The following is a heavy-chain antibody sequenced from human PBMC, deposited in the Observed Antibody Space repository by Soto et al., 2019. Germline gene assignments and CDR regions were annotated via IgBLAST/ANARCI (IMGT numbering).Heavy chain of an antibody. CDR3: AKLVEGGSGDFDY. CDR1: GFTFSSYG. J-gene: IGHJ4*02. CDR2: ISYDGRNK. Sequence: QVQLVESGGGVVQPGRSLRLSCAASGFTFSSYGMHWVRQAPGKGLEWVAVISYDGRNKYYADSVKGRFTISRDNSKNTLYLQMNSLRAEDTAVYYCAKLVEGGSGDFDYWGQGTLVTVSS. V-gene: IGHV3-30*18. D-gene: IGHD3-10*01.